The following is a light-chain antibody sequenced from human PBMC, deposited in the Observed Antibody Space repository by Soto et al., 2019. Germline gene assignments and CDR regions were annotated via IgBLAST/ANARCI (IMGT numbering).Light chain of an antibody. Sequence: NFMLTQPNSVSETPGKTVTISCTRSSGSIASNYVQWCQQRPGSAPTTVIYDDNQRPSGVPDRFSGSIDSSSDSASLTISGLRTEDEADYYCQSYDSDTPVVFGGGTTVTVL. CDR2: DDN. J-gene: IGLJ2*01. V-gene: IGLV6-57*04. CDR3: QSYDSDTPVV. CDR1: SGSIASNY.